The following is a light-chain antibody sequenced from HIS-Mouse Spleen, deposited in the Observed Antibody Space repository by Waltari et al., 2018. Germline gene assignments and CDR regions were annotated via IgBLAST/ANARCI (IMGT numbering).Light chain of an antibody. CDR2: KAN. Sequence: SYELTQPPSVSVSPGQTARITCSGDALPKQYAYWYQQKPGQAPVLVIYKANERPSGIPERFSGSSSGTTVTLTISGVQAEDEADYYCQSADSSGTYWVFGGGTKLTVL. CDR3: QSADSSGTYWV. V-gene: IGLV3-25*03. J-gene: IGLJ3*02. CDR1: ALPKQY.